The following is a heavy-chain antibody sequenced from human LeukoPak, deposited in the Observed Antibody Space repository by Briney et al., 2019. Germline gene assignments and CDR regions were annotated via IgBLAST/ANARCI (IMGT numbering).Heavy chain of an antibody. J-gene: IGHJ4*02. V-gene: IGHV4-31*03. CDR1: GGSISSGGYY. CDR2: IYYSGST. Sequence: SETLSLTCTVSGGSISSGGYYWSWIRQHPGKGLEWIGYIYYSGSTYYKPSLKSRVTISVDTSKNQFSLKLSSVTAADTAVYYCARDGEYCSGGSCYHYFDYWGQGTLVTVSS. D-gene: IGHD2-15*01. CDR3: ARDGEYCSGGSCYHYFDY.